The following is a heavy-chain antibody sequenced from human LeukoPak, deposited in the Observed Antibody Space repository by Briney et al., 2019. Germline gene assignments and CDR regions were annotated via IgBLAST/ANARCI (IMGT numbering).Heavy chain of an antibody. V-gene: IGHV4-34*01. Sequence: SETLSLTCAVYGGSFSGYYWGWIRQPPGKGLEWIGEINHSGSTNYNPSLKSRVTISVETSKNQFSLKLSSVTAADTAVYYCARVGMYYYDSSGYCDYWGQGTLVTVSS. D-gene: IGHD3-22*01. J-gene: IGHJ4*02. CDR2: INHSGST. CDR1: GGSFSGYY. CDR3: ARVGMYYYDSSGYCDY.